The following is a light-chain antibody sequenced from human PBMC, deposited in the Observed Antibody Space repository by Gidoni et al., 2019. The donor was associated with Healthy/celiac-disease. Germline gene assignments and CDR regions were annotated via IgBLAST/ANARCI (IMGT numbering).Light chain of an antibody. V-gene: IGKV3-15*01. CDR1: QSVSSN. CDR2: GAS. Sequence: ELVMPQSPATLSVSPAERATHSCRASQSVSSNLAWYQQKPGQAPRLLIYGASTRATGIPARFSGSGSGTEFTLTISSLQSEDFAVYYCQQYNNWPPLTFGGGTKVEIK. J-gene: IGKJ4*01. CDR3: QQYNNWPPLT.